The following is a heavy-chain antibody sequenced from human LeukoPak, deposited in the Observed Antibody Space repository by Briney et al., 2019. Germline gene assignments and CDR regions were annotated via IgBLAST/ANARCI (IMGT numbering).Heavy chain of an antibody. J-gene: IGHJ6*03. D-gene: IGHD6-13*01. CDR1: GGSISGYY. CDR2: IYYSGST. V-gene: IGHV4-59*12. CDR3: ARESSSWSSYYYYYMDV. Sequence: SETLSLTCTVSGGSISGYYWSWIRQPPGKGLEWIGYIYYSGSTNYNPSLKSRVTISVDTSKNQFSLKLSSVTAADTAVYYCARESSSWSSYYYYYMDVWGKGTTVTVSS.